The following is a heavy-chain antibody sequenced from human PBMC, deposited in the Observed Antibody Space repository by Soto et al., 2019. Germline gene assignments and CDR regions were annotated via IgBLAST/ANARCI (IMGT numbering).Heavy chain of an antibody. CDR2: MNPNSGNT. D-gene: IGHD3-16*01. V-gene: IGHV1-8*01. J-gene: IGHJ6*03. CDR3: ASAPVLGAPNYYYYYMDV. Sequence: ASVKVSCKASGYTFTSYDINWVRQPTGQGLEWMGWMNPNSGNTGYAQKFQGRVTMTRNTSISTAYMELSSLRSEDTAVYYCASAPVLGAPNYYYYYMDVWGKGTTVTVSS. CDR1: GYTFTSYD.